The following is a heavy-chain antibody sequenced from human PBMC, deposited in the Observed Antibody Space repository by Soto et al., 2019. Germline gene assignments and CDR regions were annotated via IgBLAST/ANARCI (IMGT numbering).Heavy chain of an antibody. CDR2: ISGSGGST. CDR1: GFTFSSYA. J-gene: IGHJ4*02. D-gene: IGHD6-13*01. Sequence: GGSLRLSCAASGFTFSSYAMSWVRQAPGKGLEWVSAISGSGGSTYYADSVKGRFTISRDNSKNTLYLQMNSLRAEVTAVYYCAKDRGHVRGSIAGAPTLDYWGQGTLVTVSS. CDR3: AKDRGHVRGSIAGAPTLDY. V-gene: IGHV3-23*01.